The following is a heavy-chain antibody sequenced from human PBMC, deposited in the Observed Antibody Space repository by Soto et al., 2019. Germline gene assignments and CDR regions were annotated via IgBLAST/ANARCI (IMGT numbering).Heavy chain of an antibody. CDR3: ARDLIGDGPDNYDMDV. Sequence: ASVKVSCKPSGYSLRGNYLHWGRPTHGQGRESMGWIKPNSSGTVYAQKVQGSVTMTRDTSLTTFYMQLNRLTSDDAALYYCARDLIGDGPDNYDMDVWGQGTTVTVSS. V-gene: IGHV1-2*02. J-gene: IGHJ6*02. CDR2: IKPNSSGT. D-gene: IGHD3-22*01. CDR1: GYSLRGNY.